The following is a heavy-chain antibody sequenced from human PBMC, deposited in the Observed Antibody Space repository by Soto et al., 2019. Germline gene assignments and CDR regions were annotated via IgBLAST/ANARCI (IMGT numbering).Heavy chain of an antibody. CDR2: IYYSGST. CDR1: VGSISSYY. V-gene: IGHV4-59*01. Sequence: QVQLQESGPGLVKPSETLSLTCTVSVGSISSYYWSWIRQPPGKGLEWIGYIYYSGSTNYNPSLKSRVTISVDTSKNQFSLKLSSVTAADTAVYYCARAWGDLFDYWGQGTLVTVSS. CDR3: ARAWGDLFDY. J-gene: IGHJ4*02. D-gene: IGHD3-16*01.